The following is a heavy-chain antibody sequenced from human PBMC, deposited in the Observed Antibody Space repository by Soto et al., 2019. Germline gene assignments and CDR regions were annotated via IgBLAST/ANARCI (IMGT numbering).Heavy chain of an antibody. V-gene: IGHV2-5*01. CDR1: GFSLRTSGVG. Sequence: GPTLVDPTQTLTLTCIFSGFSLRTSGVGVGWIRQPPGKALEWLGFIYWNDDKRYSPSLKSRLTITKDTSKNQVVLTMTNMDPVDTATYYCAKSGSSGWYGWFDPWGQGTLVTVSS. D-gene: IGHD6-19*01. J-gene: IGHJ5*02. CDR2: IYWNDDK. CDR3: AKSGSSGWYGWFDP.